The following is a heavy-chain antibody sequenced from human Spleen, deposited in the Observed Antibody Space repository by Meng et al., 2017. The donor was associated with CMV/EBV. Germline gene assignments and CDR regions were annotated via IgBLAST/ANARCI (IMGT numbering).Heavy chain of an antibody. CDR3: ARLGGESFQN. J-gene: IGHJ1*01. CDR1: GFTVTGTY. D-gene: IGHD3-10*01. V-gene: IGHV3-53*01. CDR2: IYSGGGT. Sequence: ETLSLTCAASGFTVTGTYLSWVRQAPGKGLEWVSVIYSGGGTNYADSVKGRFTISRDNDKNTVHLQMSSLRVEDTAVYYCARLGGESFQNWGQGTPVTVSS.